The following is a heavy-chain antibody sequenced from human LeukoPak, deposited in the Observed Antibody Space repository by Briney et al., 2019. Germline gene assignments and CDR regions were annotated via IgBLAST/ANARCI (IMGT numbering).Heavy chain of an antibody. D-gene: IGHD6-6*01. J-gene: IGHJ6*02. CDR2: IYTSGST. CDR3: ASRPPAPDYYGMDV. Sequence: SGTPSPPRPVSGGSLNSFFWSWVRQPPREGLGGVGRIYTSGSTNYNPSLKSRVTISVDTSKNQFSLKLSSVTAADTAVYYCASRPPAPDYYGMDVWGQGTTVTVSS. CDR1: GGSLNSFF. V-gene: IGHV4-4*07.